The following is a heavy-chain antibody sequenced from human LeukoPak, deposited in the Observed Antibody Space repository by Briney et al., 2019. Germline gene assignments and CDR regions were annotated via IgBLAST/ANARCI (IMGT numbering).Heavy chain of an antibody. V-gene: IGHV1-18*04. CDR3: ARLGIAAAENYFDY. D-gene: IGHD6-13*01. J-gene: IGHJ4*02. CDR2: ISAYNGNT. Sequence: GASVKVSCKASGYTFTSYGISWVRQAPGQGLEWMGWISAYNGNTNYAQKLQGRVTMTTDTSTSTAYMEQRSLRSDDTAVYYCARLGIAAAENYFDYWGQGTLVTVSS. CDR1: GYTFTSYG.